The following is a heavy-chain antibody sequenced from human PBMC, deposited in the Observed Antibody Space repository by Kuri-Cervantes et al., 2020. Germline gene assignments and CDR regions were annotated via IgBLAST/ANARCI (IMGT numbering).Heavy chain of an antibody. Sequence: ESLKISCAVSGGSISSGGYYWSWIRQPPGKGLEWIGYIYYSGSTNYNPSLKSRVTISVDTSKNQFSLKLSSVTAADTAVYYCARLISGYYYYGMDVWGQGTTVTVSS. D-gene: IGHD2-15*01. J-gene: IGHJ6*02. CDR2: IYYSGST. CDR1: GGSISSGGYY. CDR3: ARLISGYYYYGMDV. V-gene: IGHV4-61*08.